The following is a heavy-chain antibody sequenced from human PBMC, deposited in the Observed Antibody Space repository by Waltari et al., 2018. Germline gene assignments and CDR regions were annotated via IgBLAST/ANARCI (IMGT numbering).Heavy chain of an antibody. J-gene: IGHJ3*01. CDR2: ISDSGAT. D-gene: IGHD3-16*01. CDR1: GGSLTTNRHY. V-gene: IGHV4-39*01. CDR3: ATYVGASIGTAAFDV. Sequence: QLHLQESGPGLVQPSETLSLTCSVSGGSLTTNRHYWGWIRPPPGKGLEWTATISDSGATSTNPSLKSRVTISVDTFKNQFSRKLSSVTAADTAVYYCATYVGASIGTAAFDVWGQGTMVTVSS.